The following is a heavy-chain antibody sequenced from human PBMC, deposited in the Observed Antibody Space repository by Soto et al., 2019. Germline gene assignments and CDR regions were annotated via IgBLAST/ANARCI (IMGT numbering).Heavy chain of an antibody. J-gene: IGHJ4*02. CDR3: ARRYGPGFDF. CDR2: FFYIGST. Sequence: SETLSLTCTVSGGSISSSSYYWGWIRQPPGKGLEWIGSFFYIGSTYYNPSLKSRVTISVDTSKNQFSLKLSSVTAADTAVYYCARRYGPGFDFWGQGTLVTVSS. CDR1: GGSISSSSYY. V-gene: IGHV4-39*01. D-gene: IGHD4-17*01.